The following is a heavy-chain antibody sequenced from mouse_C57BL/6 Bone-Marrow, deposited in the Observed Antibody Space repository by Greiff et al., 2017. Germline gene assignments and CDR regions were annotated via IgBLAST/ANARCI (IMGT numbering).Heavy chain of an antibody. V-gene: IGHV1-64*01. CDR1: GYTFTSYW. CDR3: ARDRYRIYYYAMDY. J-gene: IGHJ4*01. D-gene: IGHD2-14*01. CDR2: IHPNSGST. Sequence: QVQLQQPGAELVKPGASVKLSCKASGYTFTSYWMHWVKQRPGQGLEWIGMIHPNSGSTNYNEKFKSKATLTVDKSSSTAYMQLSSLTSEDSAVYYGARDRYRIYYYAMDYWGQGTSVTGSS.